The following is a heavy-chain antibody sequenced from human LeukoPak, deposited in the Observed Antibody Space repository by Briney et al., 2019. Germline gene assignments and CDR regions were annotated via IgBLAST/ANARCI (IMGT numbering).Heavy chain of an antibody. CDR2: IYSSGTT. CDR1: GGSISNYY. D-gene: IGHD3-16*01. J-gene: IGHJ4*02. V-gene: IGHV4-4*07. Sequence: SETLSLTCTGSGGSISNYYWTWIRQPAGKGLEWLVRIYSSGTTNYNPSLKSRVFMSVDTSKNQFSLKLTSVTAADTAVYFCARNVRGGSTYLDYWGQGTLVTVSS. CDR3: ARNVRGGSTYLDY.